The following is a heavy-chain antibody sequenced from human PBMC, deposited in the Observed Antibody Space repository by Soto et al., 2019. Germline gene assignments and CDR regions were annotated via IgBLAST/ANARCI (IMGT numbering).Heavy chain of an antibody. D-gene: IGHD5-12*01. CDR2: TYYRSKWYN. V-gene: IGHV6-1*01. J-gene: IGHJ5*02. Sequence: VQLQQSGPGLVKPSQTLSLTCAISGDSVSSNSAAWNWIRQSPSRGLEWLGRTYYRSKWYNDYAVSVKSRITINPDTSKNQFSLQLNSVTPEDTAVYYCAREGEEDIVATNVWFDPWGQGTLVTVSS. CDR3: AREGEEDIVATNVWFDP. CDR1: GDSVSSNSAA.